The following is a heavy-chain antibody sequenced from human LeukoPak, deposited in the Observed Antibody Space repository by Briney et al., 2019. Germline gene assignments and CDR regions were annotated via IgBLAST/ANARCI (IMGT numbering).Heavy chain of an antibody. D-gene: IGHD6-19*01. Sequence: GSLRLSCAASGFTFSSYAMSWVRQAPGKGLEWVSAITGTGGSTYYVASVKGRFTVSRDNSKNTLYLQMSSLRAEDTAMYYCAKVRDTRDWYKDAFDIWGQGTGVTVSS. CDR3: AKVRDTRDWYKDAFDI. V-gene: IGHV3-23*01. CDR2: ITGTGGST. CDR1: GFTFSSYA. J-gene: IGHJ3*02.